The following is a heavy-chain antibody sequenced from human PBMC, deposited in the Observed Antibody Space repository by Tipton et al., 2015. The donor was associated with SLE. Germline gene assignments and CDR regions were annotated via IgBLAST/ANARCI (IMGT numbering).Heavy chain of an antibody. CDR1: GASINSHY. V-gene: IGHV4-59*11. D-gene: IGHD4-17*01. J-gene: IGHJ3*02. CDR2: MHYSGNT. Sequence: TLSLTCTVSGASINSHYCNWIRQPPGQGLEWIGFMHYSGNTYYNPSLKGRVAFSVDPSKNQFSLKLTSVTAADTAVYFCARGYGDYADGFDIWGQGTMVTVSS. CDR3: ARGYGDYADGFDI.